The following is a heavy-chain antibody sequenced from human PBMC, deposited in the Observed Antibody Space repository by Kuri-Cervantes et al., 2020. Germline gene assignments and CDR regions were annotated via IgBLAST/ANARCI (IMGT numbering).Heavy chain of an antibody. CDR1: GYTFTSYA. D-gene: IGHD3-22*01. CDR3: ARRYYYDSSGYPFDY. Sequence: ASVKVSCKASGYTFTSYAMHWVRQAPGQRLEWMGWINAGNGNTKYSQKFQGRVTITRDTSASTAYMELSSLRSEDTAVYYCARRYYYDSSGYPFDYWGQGTLVTVSS. CDR2: INAGNGNT. J-gene: IGHJ4*02. V-gene: IGHV1-3*01.